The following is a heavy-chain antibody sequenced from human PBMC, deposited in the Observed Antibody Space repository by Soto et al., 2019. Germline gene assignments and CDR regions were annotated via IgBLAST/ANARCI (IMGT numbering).Heavy chain of an antibody. Sequence: GIRRVSGAASGLTLSSYGMHRVRQAPGKGLEWVAVISYDGSNKYYADSVKGRFTISRDNSKNTLYLQMNSLRAEDTAVYYCEKDIVATPFYGMDVWGQGTTVTSP. CDR1: GLTLSSYG. J-gene: IGHJ6*02. CDR2: ISYDGSNK. D-gene: IGHD5-12*01. CDR3: EKDIVATPFYGMDV. V-gene: IGHV3-30*18.